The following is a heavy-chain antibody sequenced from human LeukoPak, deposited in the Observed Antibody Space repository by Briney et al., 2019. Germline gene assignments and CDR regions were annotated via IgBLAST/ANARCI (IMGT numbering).Heavy chain of an antibody. J-gene: IGHJ6*02. V-gene: IGHV1-2*02. CDR3: ARVLLFGSERAGVRNYYYYGMDV. CDR2: INPNSGGT. D-gene: IGHD1-26*01. Sequence: ASVKVSCKASGYTFTGYYMHWVRQAPGQGLEWMGWINPNSGGTNYAQKFQGRVTMTRDTSISTAYMELSRLRSDDTAVYYCARVLLFGSERAGVRNYYYYGMDVWGQGTTVTVSS. CDR1: GYTFTGYY.